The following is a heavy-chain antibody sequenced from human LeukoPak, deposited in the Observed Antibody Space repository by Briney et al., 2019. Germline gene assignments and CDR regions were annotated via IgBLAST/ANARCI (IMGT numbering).Heavy chain of an antibody. CDR2: ICYSGST. J-gene: IGHJ4*02. D-gene: IGHD3-10*01. V-gene: IGHV4-39*07. CDR3: AYGVYFDY. CDR1: GGSISSSSYY. Sequence: SETLSLTCTVSGGSISSSSYYWGWIRQPPGKGLEWIGSICYSGSTYYNPSLKSRVTISVDTSKNQFSLKLSSVTAADTAVYYCAYGVYFDYWGQGTLVTVSS.